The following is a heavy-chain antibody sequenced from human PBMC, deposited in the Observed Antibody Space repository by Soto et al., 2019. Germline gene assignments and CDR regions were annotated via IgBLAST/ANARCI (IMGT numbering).Heavy chain of an antibody. CDR1: GFTFSSYG. Sequence: PGGSLRLXWAASGFTFSSYGMHWVRQAPGKGLEWVAVIWYDGSNKYYADSVKGRFTISRDNSKNTLYLQMNSLESEDTAVYYCSRDGSDWFFNWGRGTLVTVSS. V-gene: IGHV3-33*01. CDR2: IWYDGSNK. CDR3: SRDGSDWFFN. J-gene: IGHJ4*02. D-gene: IGHD3-9*01.